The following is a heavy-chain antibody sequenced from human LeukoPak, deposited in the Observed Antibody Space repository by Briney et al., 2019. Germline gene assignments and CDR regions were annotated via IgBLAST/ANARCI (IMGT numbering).Heavy chain of an antibody. CDR1: GFTFSSYM. Sequence: GESLRLSCAASGFTFSSYMMTWVRQAPGKGLEWVANIKPDGGEKFYVDSVKGRFTISRDNAKNTLYLQMNSLRAEDTAVYYCARVSVYWGQGTLVTVSS. V-gene: IGHV3-7*01. J-gene: IGHJ4*02. CDR3: ARVSVY. CDR2: IKPDGGEK.